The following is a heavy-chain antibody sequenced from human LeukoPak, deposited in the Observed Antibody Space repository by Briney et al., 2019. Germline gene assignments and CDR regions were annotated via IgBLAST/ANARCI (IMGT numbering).Heavy chain of an antibody. V-gene: IGHV4-59*08. D-gene: IGHD3-10*01. Sequence: SETLSLTCTVSGGSISSYYWSWIRQPPGKGLEWIGYIYYSGSTNYNPSLKSRVTISVDTSKNQFSLKLSSVTAADTAVYYCARQVIERAYYGSGSDYYYGMDVWGQGTTVTVSS. CDR1: GGSISSYY. J-gene: IGHJ6*02. CDR2: IYYSGST. CDR3: ARQVIERAYYGSGSDYYYGMDV.